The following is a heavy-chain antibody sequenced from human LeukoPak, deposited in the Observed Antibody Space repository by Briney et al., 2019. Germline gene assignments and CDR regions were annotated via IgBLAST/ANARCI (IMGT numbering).Heavy chain of an antibody. D-gene: IGHD3-22*01. CDR3: TRTQYYYDSSGTNFDY. CDR2: TRNKANSYTT. V-gene: IGHV3-72*01. Sequence: GGSLRLSCAASGFTFSDHYMDWVRQAPGKGLEWVGRTRNKANSYTTVYAASVKGRFTISRDESENSLLLQMNSLKTEDTAVYYCTRTQYYYDSSGTNFDYWGQGTLVTVSS. CDR1: GFTFSDHY. J-gene: IGHJ4*02.